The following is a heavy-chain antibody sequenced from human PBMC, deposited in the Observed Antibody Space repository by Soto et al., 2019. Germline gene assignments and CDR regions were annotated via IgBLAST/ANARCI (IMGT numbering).Heavy chain of an antibody. D-gene: IGHD2-21*02. V-gene: IGHV4-34*01. CDR1: GGSFSGYY. J-gene: IGHJ4*02. CDR3: ARHGGNSSDY. Sequence: QVQLQQWGAGLLKPSETLSLTCAVYGGSFSGYYWSWIRQPPGKGLEWIGEINHSGSTNYNPSLKSRVTISVDTSKHQFSLKLSSVAAADTAVYYCARHGGNSSDYWGQGTLVTVSS. CDR2: INHSGST.